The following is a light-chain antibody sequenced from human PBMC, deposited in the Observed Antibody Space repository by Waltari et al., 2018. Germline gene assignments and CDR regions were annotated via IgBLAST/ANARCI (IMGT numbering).Light chain of an antibody. CDR3: QSYSTACRT. CDR2: GAS. Sequence: DIQMTQSPSSLSASVGDRVTITCRASQDIRQYLAWLQQKPGKVPKLLIYGASTLHSGAPSRFSGGGSGTDFTLTISSLQPEDVATYYCQSYSTACRTFGQGPTVEIK. J-gene: IGKJ1*01. V-gene: IGKV1-27*01. CDR1: QDIRQY.